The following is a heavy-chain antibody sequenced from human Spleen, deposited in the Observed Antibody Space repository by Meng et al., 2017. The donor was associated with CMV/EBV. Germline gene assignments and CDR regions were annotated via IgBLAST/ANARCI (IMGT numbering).Heavy chain of an antibody. V-gene: IGHV1-2*02. CDR3: ARGGYCSSTSCSNDVGYYEGMDV. CDR2: INPNSGGT. Sequence: ASVKVSCKASGYTFTGYYMHWVRQAPGQGLEWMGWINPNSGGTNYAQKFQGRVTMTRDTSISTAYMELSRLRSDDTAVYYCARGGYCSSTSCSNDVGYYEGMDVWGQGTTVTVSS. CDR1: GYTFTGYY. J-gene: IGHJ6*02. D-gene: IGHD2-2*01.